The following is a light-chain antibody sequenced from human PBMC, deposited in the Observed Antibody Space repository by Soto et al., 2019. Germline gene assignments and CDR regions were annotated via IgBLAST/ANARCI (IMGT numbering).Light chain of an antibody. CDR1: QGISIY. CDR2: AAS. V-gene: IGKV1-8*01. Sequence: AIRMTQSPSSLSASTVHKVTITCRASQGISIYLAWYQQKPGKAPKLQIYAASTMQSAVPSRFSGSGSGTDFTLTISCLQSEDFATYYCQQYYSYPFTFGQGTKLEIK. CDR3: QQYYSYPFT. J-gene: IGKJ2*01.